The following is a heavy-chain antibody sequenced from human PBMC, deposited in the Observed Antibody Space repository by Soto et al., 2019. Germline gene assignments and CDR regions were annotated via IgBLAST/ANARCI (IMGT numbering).Heavy chain of an antibody. Sequence: QVQLQESGPGLVKPSETLSLTCTVSGGSISSYYWSWIRQPPGKGLEWIGYIYYSGSTNYNPSLKSRVTISVDTSKNQFSLKLSSVTAEDTAVYYCARDHSNYGGWFDPWGQGTLVTVSS. CDR3: ARDHSNYGGWFDP. CDR1: GGSISSYY. CDR2: IYYSGST. J-gene: IGHJ5*02. D-gene: IGHD4-4*01. V-gene: IGHV4-59*01.